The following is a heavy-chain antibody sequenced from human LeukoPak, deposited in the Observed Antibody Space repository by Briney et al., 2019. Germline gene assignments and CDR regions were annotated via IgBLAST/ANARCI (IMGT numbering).Heavy chain of an antibody. D-gene: IGHD2-2*01. V-gene: IGHV3-30*02. Sequence: PGGSLRLSCAASGFTFSSYGMHWVRQAPGKGLEWVAFIRYDGSNKYYADSVKGRFTISRDNSKNTLYLQMNSLRAEDTAVYYCAKDPLVGVPAAYFDYWGQGTLVTVSS. CDR3: AKDPLVGVPAAYFDY. CDR2: IRYDGSNK. CDR1: GFTFSSYG. J-gene: IGHJ4*02.